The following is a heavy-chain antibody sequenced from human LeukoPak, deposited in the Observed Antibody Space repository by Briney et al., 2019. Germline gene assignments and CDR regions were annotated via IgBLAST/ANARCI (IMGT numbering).Heavy chain of an antibody. Sequence: GGSLRLSCAASGFTFSSYSMNWVRQAPGKGLEWVSSISSSSSSYIYYADSVKGRFTISRDNAKNSLYLQMNSLRAEDTAVYYCARLGNRGRIAVAGTYYYYYMDVWSKGTTVTVSS. CDR1: GFTFSSYS. CDR3: ARLGNRGRIAVAGTYYYYYMDV. V-gene: IGHV3-21*01. CDR2: ISSSSSSYI. J-gene: IGHJ6*03. D-gene: IGHD6-19*01.